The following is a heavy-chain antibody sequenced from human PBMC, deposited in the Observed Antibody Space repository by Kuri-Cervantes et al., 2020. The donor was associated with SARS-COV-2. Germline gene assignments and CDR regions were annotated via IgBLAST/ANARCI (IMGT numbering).Heavy chain of an antibody. Sequence: GGSLRLSCAASGFTFSNYAMTWVRQAPGKGLEWVSYISSSSRTIYYADSVKGRFSISRDNAKNSLFLQISSLRAEDTAVYYCARTSGPMDVWGQGTTVTVSS. V-gene: IGHV3-48*04. D-gene: IGHD3-3*01. J-gene: IGHJ6*02. CDR1: GFTFSNYA. CDR2: ISSSSRTI. CDR3: ARTSGPMDV.